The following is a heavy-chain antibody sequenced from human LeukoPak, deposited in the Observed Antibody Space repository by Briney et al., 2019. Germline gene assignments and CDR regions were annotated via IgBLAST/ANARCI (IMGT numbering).Heavy chain of an antibody. D-gene: IGHD4-17*01. V-gene: IGHV3-48*01. CDR1: GFTFSSYW. J-gene: IGHJ5*02. CDR2: ISSSSSTI. CDR3: ARDGNGDYGWFDP. Sequence: GGSLRLSCAASGFTFSSYWMSWVRQAPGKGLEWVSYISSSSSTIYYADSVKGRFTISRDNAKNSLYLQMNSLRAEDTAVYYCARDGNGDYGWFDPWGQGTLVTVSS.